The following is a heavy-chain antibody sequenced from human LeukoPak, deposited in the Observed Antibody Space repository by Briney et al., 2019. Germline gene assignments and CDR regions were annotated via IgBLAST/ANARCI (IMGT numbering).Heavy chain of an antibody. Sequence: ASGTLSLTCAVSGGSIKSNNWWSWVRQPPGKGLEWVGEIYHDGSTNYNPSLKSRVTISVDKSKNQFSLKLSSVTAADTAVYYCARVGYYYDSSGYYIFDYWGQGTLVTVSS. CDR3: ARVGYYYDSSGYYIFDY. CDR2: IYHDGST. V-gene: IGHV4-4*02. CDR1: GGSIKSNNW. D-gene: IGHD3-22*01. J-gene: IGHJ4*02.